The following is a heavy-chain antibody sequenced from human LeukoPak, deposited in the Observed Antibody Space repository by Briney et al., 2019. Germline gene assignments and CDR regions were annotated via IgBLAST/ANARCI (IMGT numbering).Heavy chain of an antibody. D-gene: IGHD2-2*01. CDR1: GGSISSSSYY. Sequence: SETLSLTCTVSGGSISSSSYYWGWIRQPPGKGLEWMGSIYYSGSTYYNPSLKSRLTISVDTSKNQFSLKLSSVTAADTAVYYCARQLGYCSSTSCYADKVDYWGQGTLVTVSS. CDR3: ARQLGYCSSTSCYADKVDY. V-gene: IGHV4-39*01. CDR2: IYYSGST. J-gene: IGHJ4*02.